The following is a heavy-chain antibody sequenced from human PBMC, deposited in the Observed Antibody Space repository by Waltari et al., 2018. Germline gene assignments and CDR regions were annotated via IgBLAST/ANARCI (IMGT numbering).Heavy chain of an antibody. CDR2: IKYDGSEE. CDR3: ARDPERGALDY. D-gene: IGHD1-26*01. V-gene: IGHV3-7*01. Sequence: EVQVVESGGGLVQPGESLRLSCAASGVTFSSSWMSWVRQPPGKGLEWVANIKYDGSEEYYVDSVKGRFTISRDNAKNSLYLQMNSLRVEDTAVYYCARDPERGALDYWGQGTLVAVSS. J-gene: IGHJ4*02. CDR1: GVTFSSSW.